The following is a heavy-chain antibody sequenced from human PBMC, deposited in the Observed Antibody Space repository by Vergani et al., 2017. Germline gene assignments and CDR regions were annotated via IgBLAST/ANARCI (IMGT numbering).Heavy chain of an antibody. CDR2: ISGYDGKT. V-gene: IGHV1-18*01. CDR3: ASGGNIAAPSYLYYFFMDG. D-gene: IGHD6-6*01. CDR1: GYSFNSYG. J-gene: IGHJ6*03. Sequence: QVQLVQSGAEMKKPGASVNVSCKTSGYSFNSYGINWVRQAPGQGLEWLGWISGYDGKTKYVEKLQGRITVTIDTSTNSAYMELRGLRSDDTAVDYCASGGNIAAPSYLYYFFMDGWGKGTSVTVSS.